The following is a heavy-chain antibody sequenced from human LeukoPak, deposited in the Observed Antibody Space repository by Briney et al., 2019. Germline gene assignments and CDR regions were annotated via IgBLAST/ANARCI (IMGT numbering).Heavy chain of an antibody. Sequence: GGSLRLSCAASGFTFSSYGMHWVRQAPGKVLEWAAVIWYDGSNKYYADSVKGRFTISRDNSKNTLYLQMNSLRAEDTAVYYCAKDLYYDSSGPFDYWGQGTLVTVSS. CDR2: IWYDGSNK. CDR3: AKDLYYDSSGPFDY. V-gene: IGHV3-33*06. CDR1: GFTFSSYG. J-gene: IGHJ4*02. D-gene: IGHD3-22*01.